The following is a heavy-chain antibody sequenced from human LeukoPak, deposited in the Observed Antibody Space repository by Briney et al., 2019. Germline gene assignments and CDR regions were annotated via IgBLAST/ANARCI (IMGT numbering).Heavy chain of an antibody. CDR1: GFTFSSYS. Sequence: GGSLRLSCAASGFTFSSYSMNWVRQAPGKGLEWVSSISSSSSYIYYADSVKGRFTISRDNAKNSLYLQMNSLRAEDTAVYYCARWHYCDSSGYKRRGYYFDYWGQGTLVTVSS. V-gene: IGHV3-21*01. J-gene: IGHJ4*02. D-gene: IGHD3-22*01. CDR3: ARWHYCDSSGYKRRGYYFDY. CDR2: ISSSSSYI.